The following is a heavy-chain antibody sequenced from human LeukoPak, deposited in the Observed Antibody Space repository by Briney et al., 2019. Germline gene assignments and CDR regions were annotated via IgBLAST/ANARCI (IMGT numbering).Heavy chain of an antibody. CDR2: IIPIFGTA. D-gene: IGHD5-24*01. J-gene: IGHJ5*02. CDR3: AECRRDGYGCWVDP. V-gene: IGHV1-69*05. CDR1: GGTFSSYA. Sequence: SVKVSCKASGGTFSSYAISWVRQAPGQGLEWMGRIIPIFGTANYAQKFQGRVTITTDESTSTAYMELSSLRSEDTAAYYCAECRRDGYGCWVDPWGQGTLVTVSS.